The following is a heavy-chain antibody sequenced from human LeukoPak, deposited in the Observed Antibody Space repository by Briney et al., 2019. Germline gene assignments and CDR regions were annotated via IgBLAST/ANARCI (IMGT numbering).Heavy chain of an antibody. CDR3: ARAGWIITSGIDY. V-gene: IGHV4-38-2*01. J-gene: IGHJ4*02. D-gene: IGHD3-10*01. CDR2: IYHIGST. CDR1: GYSISRGYY. Sequence: SETLSHTCGVSGYSISRGYYWAWIRQPPGKGLEWIGTIYHIGSTYYTPSLGSRVTISVDTSKNEFSLNLKSVTAADTAVYYCARAGWIITSGIDYWGQGALVTVSS.